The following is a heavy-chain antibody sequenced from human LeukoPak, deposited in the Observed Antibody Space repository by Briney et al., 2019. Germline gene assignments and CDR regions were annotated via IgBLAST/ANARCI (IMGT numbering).Heavy chain of an antibody. Sequence: ASVKVSRKASGYTFTDYYMHWVRQAPGQGLEWMGWINPNSGGTRYVQNFQGRVTTTRDTSISTVYMELTRLTSDDTAVYYCTRAGRGVYWGQGTLVTVSS. V-gene: IGHV1-2*02. D-gene: IGHD3-10*01. CDR1: GYTFTDYY. J-gene: IGHJ4*02. CDR2: INPNSGGT. CDR3: TRAGRGVY.